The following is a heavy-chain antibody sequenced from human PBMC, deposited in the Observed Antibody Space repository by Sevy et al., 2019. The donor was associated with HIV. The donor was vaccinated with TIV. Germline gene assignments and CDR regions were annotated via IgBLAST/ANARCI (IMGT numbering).Heavy chain of an antibody. Sequence: GGSLRLSCAASGFSLSSYWMNWVRQTPGKGLEWVANINHNGSVTYYVDSGKGRFTISRDNTRNFLYLQMTSLRVEDTALYYCVRAVATNGSFWGQGTLVTVSS. V-gene: IGHV3-7*04. J-gene: IGHJ4*02. CDR1: GFSLSSYW. CDR3: VRAVATNGSF. D-gene: IGHD2-15*01. CDR2: INHNGSVT.